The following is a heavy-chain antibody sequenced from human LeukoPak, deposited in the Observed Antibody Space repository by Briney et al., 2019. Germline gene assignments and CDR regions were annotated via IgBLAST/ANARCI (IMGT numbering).Heavy chain of an antibody. Sequence: PSETLSLTCAVSGGSISSYYSSWIRQPPRKGREWSGHIYYSGSTNYNPPLKSRATSPLDTSKNQFSLKLSSVPAADTAVYYCARAFASSSLHSYMDVWGKGTTVTLSS. V-gene: IGHV4-59*01. D-gene: IGHD6-6*01. CDR3: ARAFASSSLHSYMDV. CDR1: GGSISSYY. J-gene: IGHJ6*03. CDR2: IYYSGST.